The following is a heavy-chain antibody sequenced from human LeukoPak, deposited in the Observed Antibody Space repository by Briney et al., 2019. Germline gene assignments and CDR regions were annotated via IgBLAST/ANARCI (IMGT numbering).Heavy chain of an antibody. Sequence: SETLSLTCTVSGGSISSYYWSWIRQTPGKGLEWIGYIYYSGSTNYNPSLKSRVTISVDTSKNQFSLKLSSVTAADTAVYYCARVDYYDSRPFDYWGQGTLVTVSS. V-gene: IGHV4-59*12. CDR1: GGSISSYY. CDR3: ARVDYYDSRPFDY. D-gene: IGHD3-22*01. J-gene: IGHJ4*02. CDR2: IYYSGST.